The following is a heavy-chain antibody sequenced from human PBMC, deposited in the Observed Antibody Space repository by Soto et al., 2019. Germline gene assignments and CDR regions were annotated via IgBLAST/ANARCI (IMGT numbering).Heavy chain of an antibody. Sequence: SETLSLTCTVSGGPVSSGSYYWSWIRQPPGKGLEWIGYIYYSGSTNYNPSLKSRVTISVDTSKNQFSLKLSSVTAADTAVYYCARARSIYCSGGSCYYYYYGMAVWGQGTTVTVSS. CDR3: ARARSIYCSGGSCYYYYYGMAV. V-gene: IGHV4-61*01. CDR1: GGPVSSGSYY. D-gene: IGHD2-15*01. J-gene: IGHJ6*02. CDR2: IYYSGST.